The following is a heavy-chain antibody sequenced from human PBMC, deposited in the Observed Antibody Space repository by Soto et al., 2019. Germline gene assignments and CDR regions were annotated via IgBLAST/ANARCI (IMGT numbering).Heavy chain of an antibody. CDR2: IGSSGSTI. V-gene: IGHV3-48*03. J-gene: IGHJ4*02. D-gene: IGHD5-12*01. Sequence: GSLRLSCAASGFTFSSYEMNWVRQAPGKGLEWVSYIGSSGSTIYYADSVKGRFTISRDNANNSLYLRMNSLRAEDTAVYYCARFSNSGYDFDYWGQGTLVTVSS. CDR1: GFTFSSYE. CDR3: ARFSNSGYDFDY.